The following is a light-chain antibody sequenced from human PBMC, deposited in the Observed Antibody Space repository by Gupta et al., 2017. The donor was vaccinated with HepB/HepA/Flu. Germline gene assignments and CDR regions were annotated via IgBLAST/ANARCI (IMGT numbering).Light chain of an antibody. CDR3: NSRDNSDNHLV. J-gene: IGLJ2*01. CDR1: SLRTFY. CDR2: GKN. V-gene: IGLV3-19*01. Sequence: SSELTQHPAVSVALGQTVRITCHGDSLRTFYASWYQQKPGQAPLRGIQGKNNRPSGIPDRFSFCTSGKNDSSLIAGAQAEDEADDYCNSRDNSDNHLVFGGGTKLTVL.